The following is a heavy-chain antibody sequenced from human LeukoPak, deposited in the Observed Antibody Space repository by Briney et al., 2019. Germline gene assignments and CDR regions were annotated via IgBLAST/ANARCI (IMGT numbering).Heavy chain of an antibody. J-gene: IGHJ4*02. D-gene: IGHD5-12*01. V-gene: IGHV5-51*01. CDR1: GYSFTSYW. CDR2: IYPGDSDA. CDR3: ARLGYSGYDETYFDY. Sequence: GESLKISCKGSGYSFTSYWIGWVRQMPGKGLEWMGIIYPGDSDARYSPSFQGQVTISADKSISTAYLQWSSLKASDTAMYYCARLGYSGYDETYFDYWGQGTLVTVSS.